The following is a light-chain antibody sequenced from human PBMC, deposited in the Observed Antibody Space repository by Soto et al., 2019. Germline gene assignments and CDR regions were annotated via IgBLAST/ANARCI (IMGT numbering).Light chain of an antibody. J-gene: IGKJ1*01. Sequence: EIVMTQSPATLSVSPGERATLSCRASQNVNSNLVWYQQKPGQAPRLLIYGASTRATGVPARFSGSGSGTEFTLTISSLQSEDFAVYYCQQYNTWTFGQGTKVEIK. CDR3: QQYNTWT. CDR2: GAS. CDR1: QNVNSN. V-gene: IGKV3-15*01.